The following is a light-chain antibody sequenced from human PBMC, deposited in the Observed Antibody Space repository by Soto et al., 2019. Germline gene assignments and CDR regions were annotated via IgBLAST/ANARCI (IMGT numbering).Light chain of an antibody. CDR2: DVS. CDR1: SSDVGGYNY. J-gene: IGLJ1*01. CDR3: SSYTSSTYD. V-gene: IGLV2-14*01. Sequence: QSALTQPASVSGSPGQSITISCTGTSSDVGGYNYVSWYQQHPGKAPKLMIYDVSNRPSGVSNHFSGSKSGNTASLTISGLQAEDEADYYCSSYTSSTYDFGTGTKVTVL.